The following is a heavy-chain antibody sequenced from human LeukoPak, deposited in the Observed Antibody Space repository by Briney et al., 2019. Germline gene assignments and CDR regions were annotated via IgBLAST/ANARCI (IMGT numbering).Heavy chain of an antibody. CDR3: ARDNKQLVLAY. D-gene: IGHD6-6*01. CDR1: GFTFSSYW. Sequence: GGSLRLSCAASGFTFSSYWMSWVRQAPGKGLEWVANIKQDGSEKSYVDSVKGRFTISRDNAKNSLYLQMNSLRAEDTAVYYCARDNKQLVLAYWGQGTLVTVSS. V-gene: IGHV3-7*01. CDR2: IKQDGSEK. J-gene: IGHJ4*02.